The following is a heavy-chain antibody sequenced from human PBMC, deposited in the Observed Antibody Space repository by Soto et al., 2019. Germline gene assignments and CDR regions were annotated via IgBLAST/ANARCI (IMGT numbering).Heavy chain of an antibody. V-gene: IGHV3-11*05. CDR1: GFTFSDYY. J-gene: IGHJ6*02. CDR3: ARHKLYGSGTGGGYGMDV. Sequence: QVQLVESGGGLVKPGGSLRLSCAASGFTFSDYYMSWIRQAPGKGLEWVSYISSSSRYTNYADSVKGRFTISKDTAKKSLYLQMSSLRVDDTAVYYCARHKLYGSGTGGGYGMDVWGQGTTVTVSS. D-gene: IGHD3-10*01. CDR2: ISSSSRYT.